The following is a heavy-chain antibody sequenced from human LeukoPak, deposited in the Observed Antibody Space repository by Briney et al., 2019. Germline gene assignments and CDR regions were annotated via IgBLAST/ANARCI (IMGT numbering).Heavy chain of an antibody. CDR3: AKEGSGWYYLDY. Sequence: GGALRLSCAASGFSFSSYDMHWVRQAPGQGLEWVTFIESDGSNEYYADSVKGRFTISRDNSKNTVYVQMNSLRAEDTAVYYCAKEGSGWYYLDYWGQGTLVTVSS. D-gene: IGHD6-19*01. CDR2: IESDGSNE. J-gene: IGHJ4*02. V-gene: IGHV3-30*02. CDR1: GFSFSSYD.